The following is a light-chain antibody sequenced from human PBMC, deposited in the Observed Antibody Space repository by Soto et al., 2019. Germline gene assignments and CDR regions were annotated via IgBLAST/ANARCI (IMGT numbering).Light chain of an antibody. V-gene: IGKV3-20*01. J-gene: IGKJ1*01. Sequence: EIVLTQSPGTLSLSPGERATLSCRASQSVSSSYLAWYQQKPGQAPRLLIYGASSRATGIPDRFSGSGSGTDFTLTISRLEPEDFAVYYCQQYGSSPPMTFGQGTKVDIK. CDR2: GAS. CDR1: QSVSSSY. CDR3: QQYGSSPPMT.